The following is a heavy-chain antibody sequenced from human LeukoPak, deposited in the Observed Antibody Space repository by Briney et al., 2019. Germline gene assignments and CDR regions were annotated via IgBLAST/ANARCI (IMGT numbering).Heavy chain of an antibody. V-gene: IGHV3-9*01. CDR3: AKGADSSSWYGDYYYYMDV. Sequence: PGRSLRLSCAASGFTFDDYAMPWVRQAPGKGLEWVSGISWNSGSIGYADSVKGRFTISRDNAKNSLYLQMNSLRAEDTALYYCAKGADSSSWYGDYYYYMDVWGKGTTVTVSS. CDR1: GFTFDDYA. J-gene: IGHJ6*03. D-gene: IGHD6-13*01. CDR2: ISWNSGSI.